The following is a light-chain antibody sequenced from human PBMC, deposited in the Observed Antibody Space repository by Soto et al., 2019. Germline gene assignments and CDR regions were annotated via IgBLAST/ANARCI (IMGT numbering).Light chain of an antibody. J-gene: IGKJ5*01. CDR3: QQSYSNPPT. Sequence: DIQMTQSPSSLSASVGDRVPITCRVSQSISSYLNWYQQTKGKAPKILIYAASSLQSGVPSRFSGIGSGTDCTLTLSSLQPEDFATYYCQQSYSNPPTFGQGTRLEI. CDR2: AAS. V-gene: IGKV1-39*01. CDR1: QSISSY.